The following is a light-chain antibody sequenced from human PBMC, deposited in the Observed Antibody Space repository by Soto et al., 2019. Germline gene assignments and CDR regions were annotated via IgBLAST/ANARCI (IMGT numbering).Light chain of an antibody. CDR3: AAWDDSLSVPYV. CDR2: SNN. Sequence: QAVVTEPPSASGSPGQRVTFSCSGSSSNIGSNYVYWYQQLPGTAPKLLIYSNNQRPSGIPDRFSGSKSGTSASLAISGLWSEDEADYYCAAWDDSLSVPYVFGTGTKLTVL. J-gene: IGLJ1*01. CDR1: SSNIGSNY. V-gene: IGLV1-47*02.